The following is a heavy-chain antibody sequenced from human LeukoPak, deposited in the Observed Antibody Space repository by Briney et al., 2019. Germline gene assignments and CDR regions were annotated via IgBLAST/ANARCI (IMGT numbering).Heavy chain of an antibody. CDR2: IYYSGST. Sequence: PSETLSLTCTVSGGSISSGDYYWSWIRQPPGKGLEWIGYIYYSGSTYYNPSLKSRVTISVDTSKNQFSLKLSSVTAADTAVYYCARKEVPVEAFDIWGQGTVVTVSS. V-gene: IGHV4-30-4*01. CDR1: GGSISSGDYY. J-gene: IGHJ3*02. CDR3: ARKEVPVEAFDI. D-gene: IGHD4/OR15-4a*01.